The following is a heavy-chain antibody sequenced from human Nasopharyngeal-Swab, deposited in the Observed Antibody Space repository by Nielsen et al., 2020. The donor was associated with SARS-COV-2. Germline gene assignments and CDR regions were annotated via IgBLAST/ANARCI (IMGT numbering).Heavy chain of an antibody. Sequence: GGSLRLSCAASGFTFSNSDMNWVRQAPGKGLEWVSGVSWNGSRTHYADSVKGRFIISRDNSRNFLYQQMNSLGPEDMAVYYCARDGLTYYDILTGYSWFDPWGQGTLVTVSS. D-gene: IGHD3-9*01. CDR1: GFTFSNSD. CDR2: VSWNGSRT. V-gene: IGHV3-19*01. J-gene: IGHJ5*02. CDR3: ARDGLTYYDILTGYSWFDP.